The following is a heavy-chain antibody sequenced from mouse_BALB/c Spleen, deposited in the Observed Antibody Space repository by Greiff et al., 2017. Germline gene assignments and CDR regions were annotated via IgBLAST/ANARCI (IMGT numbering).Heavy chain of an antibody. V-gene: IGHV5-6*02. D-gene: IGHD2-4*01. J-gene: IGHJ4*01. CDR1: GFTFSSYG. Sequence: EVKLVESGGDLVKPGGSLKLSCAASGFTFSSYGMSWVRQTPDKRLEWVATISSGGSYTYYPDSVKGRFTISRDNAKNTLYLQMSSLKSEDTAMYYCARHVGDYDGAMDYWGQGTSVTVSS. CDR2: ISSGGSYT. CDR3: ARHVGDYDGAMDY.